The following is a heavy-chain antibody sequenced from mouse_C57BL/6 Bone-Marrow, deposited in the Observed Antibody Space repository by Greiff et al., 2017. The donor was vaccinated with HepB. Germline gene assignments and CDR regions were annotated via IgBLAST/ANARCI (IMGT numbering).Heavy chain of an antibody. CDR2: IYPRSGNT. CDR1: GYTFTSYG. J-gene: IGHJ4*01. Sequence: VKLMESGAELARPGASVKLSCKASGYTFTSYGISWVKQRTGQGLEWIGEIYPRSGNTYYNEKFKGKATLTADKSSSTAYMELRSLTSEDSAVYFCDYGSSYEDAMDYWGQGTSVTVSS. V-gene: IGHV1-81*01. CDR3: DYGSSYEDAMDY. D-gene: IGHD1-1*01.